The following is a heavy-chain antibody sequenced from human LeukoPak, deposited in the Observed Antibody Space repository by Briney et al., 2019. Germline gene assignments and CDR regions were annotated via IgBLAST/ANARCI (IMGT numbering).Heavy chain of an antibody. V-gene: IGHV4-59*01. Sequence: SETLSFTCTVSGGSISSYYWSWIRQPPGKGLEWIGYIYYSGSTNYNPSLKSRVTISVDTSKNQFSLKLSSVTAADTAVYYCARCRYSSGWYKGHFDYWGQGTLVTVSS. D-gene: IGHD6-19*01. CDR1: GGSISSYY. CDR2: IYYSGST. CDR3: ARCRYSSGWYKGHFDY. J-gene: IGHJ4*02.